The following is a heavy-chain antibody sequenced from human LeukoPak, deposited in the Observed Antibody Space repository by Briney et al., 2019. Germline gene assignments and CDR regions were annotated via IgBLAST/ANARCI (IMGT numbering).Heavy chain of an antibody. CDR1: GGSISSYY. D-gene: IGHD5-12*01. V-gene: IGHV4-4*07. J-gene: IGHJ4*02. Sequence: PSETLSLTCTVSGGSISSYYWSGIRQPAGKGLEWIGRILNSGSTIYNPSLKSRVTMSLDTSKNQFSLKLKSVTAADTAVYYCASESTGRGYSGYDLDYWGQGTLVTVSS. CDR2: ILNSGST. CDR3: ASESTGRGYSGYDLDY.